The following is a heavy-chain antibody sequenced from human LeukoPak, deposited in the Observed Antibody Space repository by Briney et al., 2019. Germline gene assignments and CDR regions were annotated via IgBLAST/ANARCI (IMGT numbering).Heavy chain of an antibody. J-gene: IGHJ4*02. V-gene: IGHV3-23*01. CDR2: ISGNGRST. CDR1: GFTFSSFG. D-gene: IGHD3-9*01. CDR3: AKEIYFDWLSMFDY. Sequence: GGSLRLSCAGSGFTFSSFGMSWVRQAPGKGLEWVSGISGNGRSTYYADSVKGRFTISRDNSKNTLYLLMNSLRAEDTAIYYCAKEIYFDWLSMFDYWGQGTLVTVSS.